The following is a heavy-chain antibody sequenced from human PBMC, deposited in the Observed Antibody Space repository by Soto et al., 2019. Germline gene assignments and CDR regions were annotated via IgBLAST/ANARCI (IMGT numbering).Heavy chain of an antibody. V-gene: IGHV1-18*01. J-gene: IGHJ4*02. CDR2: INPYNGNT. D-gene: IGHD6-13*01. CDR3: ARVGVGLAAPRVWPY. CDR1: GYTFTSYG. Sequence: GASVKVSCKASGYTFTSYGISWVRQAPGQGLEWMAWINPYNGNTKYAEKFLGRVTVTTDTSTATAYMGVRSLTSDDTAVFYCARVGVGLAAPRVWPYWGQGTPVTVSS.